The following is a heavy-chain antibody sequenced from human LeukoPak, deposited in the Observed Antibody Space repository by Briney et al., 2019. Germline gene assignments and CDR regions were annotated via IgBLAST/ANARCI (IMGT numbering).Heavy chain of an antibody. J-gene: IGHJ4*02. Sequence: ASVKVSCKASGYTFTSYGISWVRQAPGQGLEWMGWIRVYNGDTNYAQKLQGRVTMTTDTSTSTAYMELRSLRSDDTAVYYCATSYYLLCGGDCFDYWGQGTLVTVSS. D-gene: IGHD2-21*01. V-gene: IGHV1-18*01. CDR3: ATSYYLLCGGDCFDY. CDR2: IRVYNGDT. CDR1: GYTFTSYG.